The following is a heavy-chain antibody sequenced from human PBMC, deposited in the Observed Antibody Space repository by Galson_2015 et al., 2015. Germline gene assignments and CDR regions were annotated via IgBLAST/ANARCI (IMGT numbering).Heavy chain of an antibody. CDR1: GFTFSSYA. Sequence: SLRLSCAASGFTFSSYAMNWVRQAPGKGLEWVSAISGSGASTYYADSVKGRFTISRDNSKSTPYLQMNSLRVEDTAVYYCAKDTIAAAGRHFDYWGQGTLVTVSS. CDR2: ISGSGAST. CDR3: AKDTIAAAGRHFDY. V-gene: IGHV3-23*01. D-gene: IGHD6-13*01. J-gene: IGHJ4*02.